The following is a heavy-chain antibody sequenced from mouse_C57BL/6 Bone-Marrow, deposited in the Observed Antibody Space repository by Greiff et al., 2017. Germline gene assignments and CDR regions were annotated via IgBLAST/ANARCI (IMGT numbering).Heavy chain of an antibody. D-gene: IGHD1-1*01. V-gene: IGHV14-4*01. CDR3: AGQLLFDY. Sequence: EVQLQESGAELVRPGASVKLSCTASGFNIKDDYMHWVKQRPEQGLEWIGWIDPENGDTEYASKFQGKATITADTSSNTAYLQLSSLTSEDTAVYYCAGQLLFDYWGQGTTLTVSS. CDR2: IDPENGDT. J-gene: IGHJ2*01. CDR1: GFNIKDDY.